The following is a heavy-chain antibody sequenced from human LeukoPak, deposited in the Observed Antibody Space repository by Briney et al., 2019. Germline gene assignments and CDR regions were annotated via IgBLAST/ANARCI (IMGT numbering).Heavy chain of an antibody. CDR3: ARRDDYTNYGFDI. J-gene: IGHJ3*02. CDR1: GFSFSGYA. D-gene: IGHD4-11*01. CDR2: IRYDGSNK. V-gene: IGHV3-30*02. Sequence: PGGSLRLSCVASGFSFSGYAMSWVRQGPGKGLEWVTFIRYDGSNKYYTDSVKGRFTTSRDNSKNTLYLQMDSLRAEDTAVYYCARRDDYTNYGFDIWGQGTMVTVSS.